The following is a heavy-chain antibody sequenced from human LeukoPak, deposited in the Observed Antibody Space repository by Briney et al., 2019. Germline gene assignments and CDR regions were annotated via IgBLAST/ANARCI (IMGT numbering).Heavy chain of an antibody. CDR1: GFTFSSYG. CDR3: AREYDFWSGDIDY. D-gene: IGHD3-3*01. V-gene: IGHV3-33*01. CDR2: IWYDGSNK. J-gene: IGHJ4*02. Sequence: GRSLRLSCAASGFTFSSYGIHWVRQAPGKGLEWVAVIWYDGSNKYYADSVKGRFTISRDNSKNTLYLQMNSLRAEDTAVYYCAREYDFWSGDIDYWGQGTLVTVSS.